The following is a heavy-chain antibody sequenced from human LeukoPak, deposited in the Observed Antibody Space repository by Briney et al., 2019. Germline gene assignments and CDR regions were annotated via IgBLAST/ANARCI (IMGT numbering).Heavy chain of an antibody. Sequence: PGGYLRLSCEVSGLTFSTYWMTWVRQAPGKGLEWVASINQNGREKYYVDSVKGRFTISRDNAKDSLYLQMNSLRDEDTAVYYCARSLGDAWGQGTLVTVSS. D-gene: IGHD3-16*01. CDR3: ARSLGDA. CDR2: INQNGREK. V-gene: IGHV3-7*01. CDR1: GLTFSTYW. J-gene: IGHJ5*02.